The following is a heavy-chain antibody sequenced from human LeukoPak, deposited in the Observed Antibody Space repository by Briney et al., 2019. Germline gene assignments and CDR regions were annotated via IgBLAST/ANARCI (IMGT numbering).Heavy chain of an antibody. CDR3: ARGSAPRGYYYYYGMDV. V-gene: IGHV1-8*01. CDR2: VNPNSGNT. J-gene: IGHJ6*02. Sequence: ASVKVSCKASGYTFTSYDINWVRQATGQGLEWMGWVNPNSGNTGYAQKFQGRVTMTRNTSISTAYMELSSLRSEDTAVYYCARGSAPRGYYYYYGMDVWGQGTTVTVPS. CDR1: GYTFTSYD. D-gene: IGHD3-16*01.